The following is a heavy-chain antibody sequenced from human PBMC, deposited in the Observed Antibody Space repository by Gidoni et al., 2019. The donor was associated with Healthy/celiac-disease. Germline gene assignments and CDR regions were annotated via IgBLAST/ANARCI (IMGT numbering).Heavy chain of an antibody. CDR2: ISSSSSYI. CDR1: GSTLSSDS. D-gene: IGHD3-3*01. CDR3: ARVSENYDFWSGYYPFDY. Sequence: EVQLVESGGGLVRPGGSLRLPCAASGSTLSSDSMNCVRQASGKGLEWVSSISSSSSYIYYADSVKGRFTISRDNAKNSLYLQMNSLRAEDTAVYYCARVSENYDFWSGYYPFDYWGQGTLVTVSS. J-gene: IGHJ4*02. V-gene: IGHV3-21*01.